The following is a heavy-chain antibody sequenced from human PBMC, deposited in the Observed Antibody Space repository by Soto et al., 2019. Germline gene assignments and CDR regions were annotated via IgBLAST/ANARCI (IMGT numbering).Heavy chain of an antibody. CDR1: GFTFDDYA. CDR3: AKDLGYCSGGSCGWFDP. D-gene: IGHD2-15*01. V-gene: IGHV3-9*01. Sequence: EVQLVESGGGLVQPGRSLRLSCAASGFTFDDYAMHWVRQAPGKGLEWVSGISWNSGVIGYRDSVKGRFTISRDNAKNSLYLQINSLRVEDTALYYCAKDLGYCSGGSCGWFDPWGQGTLVTVSS. CDR2: ISWNSGVI. J-gene: IGHJ5*02.